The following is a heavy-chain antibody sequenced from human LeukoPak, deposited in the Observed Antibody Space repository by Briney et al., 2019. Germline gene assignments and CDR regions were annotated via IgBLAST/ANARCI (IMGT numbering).Heavy chain of an antibody. CDR3: ARRRVTVIVVSTFDS. J-gene: IGHJ4*02. Sequence: KPSETLSLTCAVYGGYFTNYFWSWVRQSPGKGLEWIGEVADYGSVNYNPSLQSRVTISLDTSKNHFSLKVSSMTAADTAVYYCARRRVTVIVVSTFDSWGQGTLVTVSS. V-gene: IGHV4-34*01. CDR2: VADYGSV. CDR1: GGYFTNYF. D-gene: IGHD3-22*01.